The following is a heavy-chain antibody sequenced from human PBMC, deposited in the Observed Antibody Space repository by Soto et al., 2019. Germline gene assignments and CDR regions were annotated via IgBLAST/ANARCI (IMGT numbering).Heavy chain of an antibody. Sequence: QVQLVESGGGVVQPGRSLRLSCAASGFTFSSYGMHWVRQAPGKGLEWVAVIWYDGSNKYYADSVKGRFTISRDNSKNTLYLQMNSLRAEDTAVYYCARGLGSSSSPSAMDVWGQGTTVTVSS. CDR3: ARGLGSSSSPSAMDV. CDR2: IWYDGSNK. V-gene: IGHV3-33*01. J-gene: IGHJ6*02. CDR1: GFTFSSYG. D-gene: IGHD6-6*01.